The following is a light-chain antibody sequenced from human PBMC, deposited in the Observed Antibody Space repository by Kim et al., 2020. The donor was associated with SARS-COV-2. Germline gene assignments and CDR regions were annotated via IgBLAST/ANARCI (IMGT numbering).Light chain of an antibody. CDR1: QDISNY. V-gene: IGKV1-8*01. Sequence: ASTGDRVTITCRASQDISNYLAWYQQKPGKAPELLIYDAFTLQSGVSPRFSGSRSGTDFTLTISSLQSEDFATYYCQQHYIYPLTFGGGTKVDIK. CDR3: QQHYIYPLT. CDR2: DAF. J-gene: IGKJ4*01.